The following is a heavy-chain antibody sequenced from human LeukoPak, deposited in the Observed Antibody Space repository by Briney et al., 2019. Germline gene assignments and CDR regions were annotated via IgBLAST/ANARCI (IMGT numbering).Heavy chain of an antibody. CDR3: AGTSIAAAATFDY. Sequence: GGSLRLSCAASGFSFRSYAMHWVRQAPGKGLEWVAVIWYDGNNEYYVDSVKGRFTISRDNAKNTLYLQMNSLRAEDTAVYYCAGTSIAAAATFDYWGQGTLVTVSS. CDR1: GFSFRSYA. V-gene: IGHV3-33*01. D-gene: IGHD6-13*01. CDR2: IWYDGNNE. J-gene: IGHJ4*02.